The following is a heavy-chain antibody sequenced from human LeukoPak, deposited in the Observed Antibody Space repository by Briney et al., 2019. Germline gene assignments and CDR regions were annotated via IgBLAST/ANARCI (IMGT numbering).Heavy chain of an antibody. CDR1: DSSISSYY. D-gene: IGHD3-22*01. V-gene: IGHV4-59*01. CDR3: ARASSSSGWYFDY. J-gene: IGHJ4*02. Sequence: SDLLSLTCTAADSSISSYYWSLLQQPPGKGLEWIGYIHYNCSTNYNPSFKSQVTISVDTSNNHLSLKLSSVTAADTAVYHCARASSSSGWYFDYWGQGTLVTVS. CDR2: IHYNCST.